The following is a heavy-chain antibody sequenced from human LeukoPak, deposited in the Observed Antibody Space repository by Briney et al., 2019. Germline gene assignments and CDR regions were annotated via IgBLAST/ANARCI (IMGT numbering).Heavy chain of an antibody. Sequence: SETLSLTCTVSGGSISNYYWSWIRQPPGKGLEWIGYVYYSGSTNYNPSLKSRVTMSVDTSKNQFSLKLSSVTAADTAVCYCARDGDYYDSSGTWGQGTLVTVSS. J-gene: IGHJ5*02. CDR2: VYYSGST. V-gene: IGHV4-59*12. CDR1: GGSISNYY. CDR3: ARDGDYYDSSGT. D-gene: IGHD3-22*01.